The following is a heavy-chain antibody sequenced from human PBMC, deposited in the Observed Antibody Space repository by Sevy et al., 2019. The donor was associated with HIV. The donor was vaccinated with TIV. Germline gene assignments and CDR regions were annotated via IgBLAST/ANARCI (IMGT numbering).Heavy chain of an antibody. CDR3: TRCVSGTYRYDEY. D-gene: IGHD3-16*02. CDR1: GFTLNSFS. J-gene: IGHJ4*02. V-gene: IGHV3-48*01. Sequence: GGSLRLSCTASGFTLNSFSMRWVRQAPGKGLQWVSYISGDSGAIYYAGSVQGRFTISRDNAKNLLYLQMNSLRAEDTAVYYCTRCVSGTYRYDEYWGQGTLVTVSS. CDR2: ISGDSGAI.